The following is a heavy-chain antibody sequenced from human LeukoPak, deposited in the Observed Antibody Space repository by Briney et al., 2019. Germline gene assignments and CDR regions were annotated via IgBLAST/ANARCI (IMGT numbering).Heavy chain of an antibody. Sequence: GGSLRLSCAASGFTFSSYAMHWVRQAPGKGLEWVAVISYDGSNKYYADSVKGRFTISRDNSKNTLYLQMNSLRAEDTAVYYCARDFGPNYYGSGSYYKVPEWFDPWGQGTLVTVSS. CDR1: GFTFSSYA. J-gene: IGHJ5*02. V-gene: IGHV3-30-3*01. CDR3: ARDFGPNYYGSGSYYKVPEWFDP. D-gene: IGHD3-10*01. CDR2: ISYDGSNK.